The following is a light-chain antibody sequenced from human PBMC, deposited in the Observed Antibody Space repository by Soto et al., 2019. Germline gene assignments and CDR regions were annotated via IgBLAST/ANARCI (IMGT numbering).Light chain of an antibody. Sequence: QSVLTQPPSASGSPGQSVTISCTGTSSDVGGYKYVSWYQQHPGKAPKLIIYEVSNRPSGVPSRFSGSKSGNTASLTVSGLQAEDEADYYCNSYAGTNHVVFGGGTKVTVL. CDR3: NSYAGTNHVV. V-gene: IGLV2-8*01. J-gene: IGLJ2*01. CDR1: SSDVGGYKY. CDR2: EVS.